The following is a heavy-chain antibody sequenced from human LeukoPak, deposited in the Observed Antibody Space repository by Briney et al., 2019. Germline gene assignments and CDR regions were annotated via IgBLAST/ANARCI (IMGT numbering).Heavy chain of an antibody. V-gene: IGHV4-61*02. Sequence: PSETLSLTCTVSGGPISSSSYYWSWIRQPAGKGLEWIGRIYSSGSTNYNPSLKSRVTMSVDTSKNQFSLKLSSVTAADTAVYYCARDYSSGYYPNWFDPWGQGTLVTVSS. J-gene: IGHJ5*02. CDR1: GGPISSSSYY. CDR3: ARDYSSGYYPNWFDP. D-gene: IGHD3-22*01. CDR2: IYSSGST.